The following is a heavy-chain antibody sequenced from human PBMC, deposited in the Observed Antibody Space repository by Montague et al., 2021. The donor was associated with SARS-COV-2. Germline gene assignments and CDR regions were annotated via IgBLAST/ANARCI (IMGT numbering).Heavy chain of an antibody. CDR3: VRYSGWFYFDF. D-gene: IGHD6-19*01. V-gene: IGHV6-1*01. CDR2: TYYRSKWYS. Sequence: CAISGDSVSSHSVAWRWIRQSPSRALEWLGRTYYRSKWYSDYAPSVRRRLTVNPDAYKNEFSLALNYVTPEDTAVYYCVRYSGWFYFDFWGQGTLVTVSS. J-gene: IGHJ4*02. CDR1: GDSVSSHSVA.